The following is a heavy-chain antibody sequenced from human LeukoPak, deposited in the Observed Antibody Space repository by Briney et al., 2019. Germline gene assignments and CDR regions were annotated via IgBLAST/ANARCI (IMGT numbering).Heavy chain of an antibody. Sequence: SETLSLTCTVSGYSISSGYYWGWIRQPPGKGLEWIGEINHSGSTNYNPSLKSRVTISVDTSKNQFSLKLSSVTAADTAVYYCARRSWIQLWLIDYWGQGTLVTVSS. CDR3: ARRSWIQLWLIDY. J-gene: IGHJ4*02. CDR2: INHSGST. CDR1: GYSISSGYY. V-gene: IGHV4-38-2*02. D-gene: IGHD5-18*01.